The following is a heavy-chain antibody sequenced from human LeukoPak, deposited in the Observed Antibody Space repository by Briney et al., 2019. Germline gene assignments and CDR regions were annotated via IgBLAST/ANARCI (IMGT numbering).Heavy chain of an antibody. V-gene: IGHV4-59*01. Sequence: TSETLSLTCTVSGGSISNYYWSWIRQPPGKGLEWIGYIYYTGSTKYNPSLKSRVTLSVDSSKTQFSLKLNSVTAADTAVYYCAKSPSWGSGLDAFDIWGQGTMVTVSS. J-gene: IGHJ3*02. CDR3: AKSPSWGSGLDAFDI. CDR1: GGSISNYY. D-gene: IGHD7-27*01. CDR2: IYYTGST.